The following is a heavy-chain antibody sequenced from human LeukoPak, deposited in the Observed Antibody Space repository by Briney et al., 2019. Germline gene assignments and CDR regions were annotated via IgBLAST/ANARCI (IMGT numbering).Heavy chain of an antibody. CDR2: THSGGST. CDR1: GFTVSSNY. J-gene: IGHJ4*02. CDR3: ARDLEGPGMLGY. Sequence: GGSLRLSCAASGFTVSSNYMSWVRQAPGKGLEWVSVTHSGGSTYYVDPVKGRFTISRHNSKNTLYLQMNSLRAEDTAVYYCARDLEGPGMLGYWGQGTLVTVSS. D-gene: IGHD3-10*02. V-gene: IGHV3-53*04.